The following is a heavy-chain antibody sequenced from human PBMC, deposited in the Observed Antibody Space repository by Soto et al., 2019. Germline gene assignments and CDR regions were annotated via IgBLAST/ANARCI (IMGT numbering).Heavy chain of an antibody. J-gene: IGHJ4*02. Sequence: EVQLLDSGGGLVQPGGSLRLSCAASGFTFSNYVMNWVRQAPGKGLDWVSAISASGGSTYYADSVKGRFTISRDNSKNTLYLQMMSLRAEDTTLYYWAKGPLGSGYYLDYWGQGTLVNVSS. V-gene: IGHV3-23*01. CDR1: GFTFSNYV. D-gene: IGHD3-3*01. CDR2: ISASGGST. CDR3: AKGPLGSGYYLDY.